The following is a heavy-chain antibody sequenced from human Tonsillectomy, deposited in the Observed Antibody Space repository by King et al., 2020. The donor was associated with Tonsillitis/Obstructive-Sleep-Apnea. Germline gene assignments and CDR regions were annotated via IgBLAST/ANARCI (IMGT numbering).Heavy chain of an antibody. J-gene: IGHJ4*02. Sequence: QLVQSGAEVKKPGASVKVSCRASGYTFTGYYIHWVRQAPGQGLEWMGWINPNTGGTNYAQKFQGRVTLTRDTSISTAYMELSRRRSDDTAVFYSASNWGSPSNFEYWGQGTLVTVSS. CDR1: GYTFTGYY. D-gene: IGHD7-27*01. V-gene: IGHV1-2*02. CDR2: INPNTGGT. CDR3: ASNWGSPSNFEY.